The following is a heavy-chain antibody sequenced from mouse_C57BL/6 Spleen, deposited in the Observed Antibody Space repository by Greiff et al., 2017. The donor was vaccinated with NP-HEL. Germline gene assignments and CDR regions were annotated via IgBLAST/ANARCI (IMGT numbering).Heavy chain of an antibody. Sequence: EVKLVESGGGLVKPGGSLKLSCAASGFTFSSYAMSWVRQTPEKRLEWVATISDGGSYTYYPDNVKGRFTISRDNAKNNLYLQMSHLKSEDTAMYYCARDLRLRRDAMDYWGQGTSVTVSS. D-gene: IGHD2-2*01. CDR1: GFTFSSYA. CDR3: ARDLRLRRDAMDY. CDR2: ISDGGSYT. J-gene: IGHJ4*01. V-gene: IGHV5-4*01.